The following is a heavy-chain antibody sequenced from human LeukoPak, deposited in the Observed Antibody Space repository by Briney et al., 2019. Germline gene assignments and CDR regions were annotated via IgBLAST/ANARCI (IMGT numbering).Heavy chain of an antibody. CDR2: ISAYNGNT. CDR1: GYTFTSCG. V-gene: IGHV1-18*01. Sequence: ASVKVSCKASGYTFTSCGISWVRQAPGQGLEWMGWISAYNGNTNYAQKLQGRVTMTTDTSTSTAYMELRSLRSDDTAVYYCARDYCSSTSCLFDYWGQGTLVTVSS. D-gene: IGHD2-2*01. J-gene: IGHJ4*02. CDR3: ARDYCSSTSCLFDY.